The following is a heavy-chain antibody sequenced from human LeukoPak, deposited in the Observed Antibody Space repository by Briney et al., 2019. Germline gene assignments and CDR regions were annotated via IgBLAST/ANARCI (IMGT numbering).Heavy chain of an antibody. V-gene: IGHV1-18*01. D-gene: IGHD3-22*01. CDR2: ISAYNGNT. CDR3: ARDGRCSGYYYCHPDFFDY. Sequence: GASVKVSCKASGYTFTSYDFNWVRQATGQGLEWMGWISAYNGNTNYAQKLQGRVTMTTDTSTSTAYMELRSLRSDDTAVYYCARDGRCSGYYYCHPDFFDYWGQGTLVTVSS. J-gene: IGHJ4*02. CDR1: GYTFTSYD.